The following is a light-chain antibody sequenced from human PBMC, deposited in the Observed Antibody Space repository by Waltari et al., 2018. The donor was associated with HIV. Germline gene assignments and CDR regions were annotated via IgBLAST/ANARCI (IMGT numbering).Light chain of an antibody. Sequence: QSVLTQPPSASGTPGQSVTTSCSGSSPNIGSNYVYWYQQLPGTAPKHLIYRNNQRPSGVPDRFSGSKSGTSASLAISGLRSEDEADYYCAAWDDSLSALYWVFGGGTKLTVL. CDR1: SPNIGSNY. V-gene: IGLV1-47*01. CDR3: AAWDDSLSALYWV. CDR2: RNN. J-gene: IGLJ3*02.